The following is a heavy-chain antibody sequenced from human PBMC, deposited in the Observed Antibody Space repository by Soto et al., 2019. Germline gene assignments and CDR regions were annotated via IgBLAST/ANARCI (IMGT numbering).Heavy chain of an antibody. V-gene: IGHV1-69*12. Sequence: QVQLVQSGAEVKKPGSSVKVSCKASGGTFSSYAISWVRQAPGQGLEWMGGIIPIFGTANYAQKFQGRVTITADESTSTAYMALSSLRSDDTAVYYCASGSDDYYDSSGYGRAFDIWGQGTMGTVSS. CDR3: ASGSDDYYDSSGYGRAFDI. D-gene: IGHD3-22*01. CDR1: GGTFSSYA. CDR2: IIPIFGTA. J-gene: IGHJ3*02.